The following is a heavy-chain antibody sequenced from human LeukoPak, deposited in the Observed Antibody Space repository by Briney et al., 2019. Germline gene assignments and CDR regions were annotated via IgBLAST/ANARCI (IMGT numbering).Heavy chain of an antibody. Sequence: GGSLRLSCAASGFTFSRYWMSWVRQAPGKGPEWVANIKQDGSEKYYVDSARGRFTISRDNARTSLYLQMNSLRAEDMAVYYCARGGVGYYGLWGQGTLVTVSS. CDR1: GFTFSRYW. D-gene: IGHD3-3*01. V-gene: IGHV3-7*01. J-gene: IGHJ4*02. CDR2: IKQDGSEK. CDR3: ARGGVGYYGL.